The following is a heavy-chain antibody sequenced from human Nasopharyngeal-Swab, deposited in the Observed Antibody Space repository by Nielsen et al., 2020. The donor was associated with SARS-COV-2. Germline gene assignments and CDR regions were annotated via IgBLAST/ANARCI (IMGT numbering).Heavy chain of an antibody. Sequence: GGSLRLSCAASGFTFSSYAMSWVRQAPGKGLEWVSVIHSDPSNTYYVDSVKGRFTISRDNSKKTLFLQMDSLRVEDTAVDYCAKVRSWRRDAFDSWGQGTLVTVSS. CDR2: IHSDPSNT. CDR1: GFTFSSYA. V-gene: IGHV3-23*03. D-gene: IGHD6-13*01. J-gene: IGHJ4*02. CDR3: AKVRSWRRDAFDS.